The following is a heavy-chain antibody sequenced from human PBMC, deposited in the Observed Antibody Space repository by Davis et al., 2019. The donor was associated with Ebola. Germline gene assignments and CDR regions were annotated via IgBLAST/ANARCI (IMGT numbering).Heavy chain of an antibody. CDR3: ARDLSYSYYYHYYGMDV. J-gene: IGHJ6*02. CDR1: GYGFNDFY. D-gene: IGHD3-10*01. V-gene: IGHV1-2*02. Sequence: ASVKVSCKASGYGFNDFYLHWVRQAPGQGLEWMGGINPISGDTNYAEKFQGRVSMTRDTSSTTVYMELSRLRSDDTAVYHCARDLSYSYYYHYYGMDVWGQGTTVTVSS. CDR2: INPISGDT.